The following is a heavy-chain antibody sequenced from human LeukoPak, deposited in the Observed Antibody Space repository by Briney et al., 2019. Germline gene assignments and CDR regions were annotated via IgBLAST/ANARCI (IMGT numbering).Heavy chain of an antibody. V-gene: IGHV1-2*06. CDR2: INPNSGGT. CDR1: GYTFTGYY. J-gene: IGHJ3*02. Sequence: ASVKVSCKASGYTFTGYYMHRVRQAPGQGLEWMGRINPNSGGTNYAQKFQGRVTMTRDTSISTAYMELSRLRSDDTAVYYCARDFTVLGFGEENSFDIGGQGKTVTVSS. D-gene: IGHD3-10*01. CDR3: ARDFTVLGFGEENSFDI.